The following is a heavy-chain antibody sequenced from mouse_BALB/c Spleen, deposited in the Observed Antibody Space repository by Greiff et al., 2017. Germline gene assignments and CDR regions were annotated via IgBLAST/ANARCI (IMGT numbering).Heavy chain of an antibody. CDR2: ISDGGSYT. CDR3: ARGTTVASYAMDY. Sequence: DVHLVESGGGLVKPGGSLKLSCAASGFTFSDYYMYWVRQTPEKRLEWVATISDGGSYTYYPDSVKGRFTISRDNAKNNLYLQMSSLKSEDTAMYYCARGTTVASYAMDYWGQGTSVTVSS. D-gene: IGHD1-1*01. V-gene: IGHV5-4*02. J-gene: IGHJ4*01. CDR1: GFTFSDYY.